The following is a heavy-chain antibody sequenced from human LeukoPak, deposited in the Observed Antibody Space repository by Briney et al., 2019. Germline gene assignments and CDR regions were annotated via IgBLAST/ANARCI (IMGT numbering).Heavy chain of an antibody. Sequence: GGSLRLSCAASGFTFSNYWMHWVRQAPGKGLVWVSRINSDGINTSYADSVKGRFTISRDNAKNTLNLQMNSLRAEDTAVYYCARDALSGYDAFDIWGQGTMVTVSS. CDR2: INSDGINT. CDR3: ARDALSGYDAFDI. V-gene: IGHV3-74*01. D-gene: IGHD3-3*01. J-gene: IGHJ3*02. CDR1: GFTFSNYW.